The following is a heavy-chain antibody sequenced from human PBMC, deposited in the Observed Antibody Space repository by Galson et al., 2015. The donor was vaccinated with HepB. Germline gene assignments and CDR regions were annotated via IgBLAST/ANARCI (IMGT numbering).Heavy chain of an antibody. CDR2: IFWDDDY. CDR1: GFSLSASGVG. J-gene: IGHJ4*02. CDR3: ARLLRDYHSSGTYYLDYFDY. D-gene: IGHD3-10*01. V-gene: IGHV2-5*02. Sequence: PALVKPTQTLTLTCTFSGFSLSASGVGVGWIRQPPGKPLDWLALIFWDDDYRYSPSLKSRLTITKDTSKNHVVLTMTNMDPMDTATYYCARLLRDYHSSGTYYLDYFDYWGQGTLVTVSS.